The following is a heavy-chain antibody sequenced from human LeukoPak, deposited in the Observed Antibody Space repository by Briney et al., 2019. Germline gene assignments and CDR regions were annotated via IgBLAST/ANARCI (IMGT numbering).Heavy chain of an antibody. Sequence: PGGSLRLSCAASGFTFSSYAMNWVRQAPGKGLEWVSAISGGGRSTDYADSVKGRFTISRDNSQNTLYLQMNSLRAEDTAVYYCAKRGHIWDYFDYWGQGTLVTVSS. V-gene: IGHV3-23*01. J-gene: IGHJ4*02. CDR2: ISGGGRST. CDR3: AKRGHIWDYFDY. CDR1: GFTFSSYA. D-gene: IGHD5-18*01.